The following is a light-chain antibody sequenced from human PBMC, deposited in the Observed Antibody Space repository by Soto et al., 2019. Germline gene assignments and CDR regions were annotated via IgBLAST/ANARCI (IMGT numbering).Light chain of an antibody. Sequence: EIVLTQSPATLSLSPGERATLSCRASQSVSSSLAWFQQKPGQAPRLLIYDASNRATGIPARFSGSGSGSDYTLIISSLEPEDSAIYYCQQRSSWPLTFGGGTKVEIK. CDR1: QSVSSS. V-gene: IGKV3-11*01. CDR2: DAS. J-gene: IGKJ4*01. CDR3: QQRSSWPLT.